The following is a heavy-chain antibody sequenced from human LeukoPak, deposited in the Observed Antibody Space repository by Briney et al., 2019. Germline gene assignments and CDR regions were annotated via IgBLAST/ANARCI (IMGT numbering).Heavy chain of an antibody. CDR3: AREAYYDSSGYYSTLDY. J-gene: IGHJ4*02. CDR1: GFTFSSYW. Sequence: GGSLRLSCAASGFTFSSYWMHWVRQAPGKGLVWVSRINSDGSSTSYAGSVKGRFTISRDNAKNTLYLQMNSLRAEDTAVYYCAREAYYDSSGYYSTLDYWGQGTLVTVSS. CDR2: INSDGSST. V-gene: IGHV3-74*01. D-gene: IGHD3-22*01.